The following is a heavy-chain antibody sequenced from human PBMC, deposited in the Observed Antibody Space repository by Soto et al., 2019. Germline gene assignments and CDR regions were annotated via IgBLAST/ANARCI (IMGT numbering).Heavy chain of an antibody. CDR2: INSDGSST. Sequence: EVPLVESGGGLVQPGGSLRLSCAASGFKFSSYWMHWVRQAPGKGLVWVSRINSDGSSTSYADFVKGRFTISRDNAKNTLYLQMNSLGAEDTAVYYCARESYSSGWDYFDYWGQGTLVTVSS. J-gene: IGHJ4*02. D-gene: IGHD6-19*01. CDR1: GFKFSSYW. CDR3: ARESYSSGWDYFDY. V-gene: IGHV3-74*01.